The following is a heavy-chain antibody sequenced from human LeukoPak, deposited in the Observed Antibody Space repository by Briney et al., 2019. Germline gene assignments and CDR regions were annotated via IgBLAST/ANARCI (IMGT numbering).Heavy chain of an antibody. D-gene: IGHD3-10*01. CDR1: GFTFSTYG. CDR3: AYLKVGAATDAFDI. J-gene: IGHJ3*02. Sequence: GGSLRLSCAASGFTFSTYGMSWVRQAPGKGLEWVSTISGSGGSTYYADSVKGRFTISRDNVKKTLSLQMNSLRAEDTSVYYCAYLKVGAATDAFDIWGQGTMVTVSS. CDR2: ISGSGGST. V-gene: IGHV3-23*01.